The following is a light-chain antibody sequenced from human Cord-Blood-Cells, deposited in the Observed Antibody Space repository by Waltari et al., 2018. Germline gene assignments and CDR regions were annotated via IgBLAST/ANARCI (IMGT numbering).Light chain of an antibody. CDR2: DVS. CDR3: SSYTRSSTVV. Sequence: QSALTQPASVSGSPGQSITISCTGTSSDVGGYNYVSWYQQHPGKAHKLMIYDVSKRPSGVSDRFSGSKAGTTASLTISGLQAEDEADYYCSSYTRSSTVVFGGGTKLTVL. CDR1: SSDVGGYNY. V-gene: IGLV2-14*01. J-gene: IGLJ2*01.